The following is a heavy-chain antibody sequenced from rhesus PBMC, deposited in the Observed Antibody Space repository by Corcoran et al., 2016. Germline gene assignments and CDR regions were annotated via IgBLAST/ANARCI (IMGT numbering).Heavy chain of an antibody. CDR2: IHGSGGST. V-gene: IGHV4-160*01. CDR1: GGSISSNY. Sequence: QVQLQESGPGLVKPSETLSLTCAVSGGSISSNYWSWICQPPGEALAWIGRIHGSGGSTDYNPSLKGRVTISTHTSKNQFSLKLSSVTAADTAVYYCARDLYSSGWYPDWYFDLGGPGTPITISS. D-gene: IGHD6-31*01. J-gene: IGHJ2*01. CDR3: ARDLYSSGWYPDWYFDL.